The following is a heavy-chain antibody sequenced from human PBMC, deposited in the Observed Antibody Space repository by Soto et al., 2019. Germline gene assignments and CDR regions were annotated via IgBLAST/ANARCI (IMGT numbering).Heavy chain of an antibody. CDR1: GYTFTSYG. CDR3: ARVTGVLRFLEWLLTDFDY. J-gene: IGHJ4*02. V-gene: IGHV1-18*01. Sequence: ASVKVSCKASGYTFTSYGTSWVRQAPGQGLEWMGWISACNGNTNYAQKLQGRVTMTTDTSTSTAYMELRSLRSDDTAVYYCARVTGVLRFLEWLLTDFDYWGQGTLVTVSS. D-gene: IGHD3-3*01. CDR2: ISACNGNT.